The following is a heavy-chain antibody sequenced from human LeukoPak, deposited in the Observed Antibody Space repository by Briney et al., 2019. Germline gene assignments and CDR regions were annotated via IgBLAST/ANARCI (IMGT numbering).Heavy chain of an antibody. Sequence: SETLSLTCTVSGGSTSSYYWSWIRQPPGKGLEWIGYIYYSGSTNYNPSLKSRVTISVDTSKNQFSLKLSSVTAADTAVYYCARTLWFGEIYFDYWGQGTLVTVSS. J-gene: IGHJ4*02. V-gene: IGHV4-59*01. CDR2: IYYSGST. CDR3: ARTLWFGEIYFDY. D-gene: IGHD3-10*01. CDR1: GGSTSSYY.